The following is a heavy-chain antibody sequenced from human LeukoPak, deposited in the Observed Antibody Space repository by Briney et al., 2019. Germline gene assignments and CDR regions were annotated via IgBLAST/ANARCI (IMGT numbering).Heavy chain of an antibody. J-gene: IGHJ4*02. CDR3: AGHTVDTATVMVREVNY. Sequence: SETLSLTCTVSGGSIGNRSYYWGWIRQPPGKGLEWIGSIYYSGSTYYNPSLKSRVAISVDTSKNQFSLKLTSVTAADTAVYYCAGHTVDTATVMVREVNYWGQGTLVTVSS. CDR2: IYYSGST. D-gene: IGHD5-18*01. CDR1: GGSIGNRSYY. V-gene: IGHV4-39*01.